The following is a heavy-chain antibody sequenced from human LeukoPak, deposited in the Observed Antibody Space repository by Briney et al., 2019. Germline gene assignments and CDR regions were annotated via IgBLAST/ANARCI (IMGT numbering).Heavy chain of an antibody. Sequence: GGSLRLSCAASGFTFSSYGMHWVRQAPGKGLEWVAFIRYDGSNKYYADSVKGRFTISRDNSKNTLYLQKNSLRAEDTAVYYCAKKTDKYYYYYMDVWGKGTTVTISS. CDR2: IRYDGSNK. CDR3: AKKTDKYYYYYMDV. J-gene: IGHJ6*03. CDR1: GFTFSSYG. V-gene: IGHV3-30*02.